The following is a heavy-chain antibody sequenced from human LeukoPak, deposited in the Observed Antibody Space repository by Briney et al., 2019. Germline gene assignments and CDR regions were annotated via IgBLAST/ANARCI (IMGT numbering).Heavy chain of an antibody. V-gene: IGHV3-74*01. J-gene: IGHJ4*02. CDR1: GFNFSTYW. CDR3: ATVSVGVRFDY. D-gene: IGHD3-16*01. CDR2: IKTDGSST. Sequence: PGGPLRLSCTASGFNFSTYWMHWVRHVPGKGLVWVLRIKTDGSSTSYADSVKGRFTISRDSAKNKLYLQMNSLRAEDTAVYYCATVSVGVRFDYWGQGALVAVSS.